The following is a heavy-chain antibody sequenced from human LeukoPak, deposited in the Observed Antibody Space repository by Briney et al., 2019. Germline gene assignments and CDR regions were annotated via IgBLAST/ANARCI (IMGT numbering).Heavy chain of an antibody. Sequence: GRSLRLSCAASGFTFSSYGMHWVRQAPGKGLEWVAVISYDGSNKYYADSVKGRFTISRDNSKNTLYLQMNSLRAEDTAVYYRAKDPGGSSSCIDYWGQGTLVTVSS. V-gene: IGHV3-30*18. CDR2: ISYDGSNK. J-gene: IGHJ4*02. D-gene: IGHD6-13*01. CDR1: GFTFSSYG. CDR3: AKDPGGSSSCIDY.